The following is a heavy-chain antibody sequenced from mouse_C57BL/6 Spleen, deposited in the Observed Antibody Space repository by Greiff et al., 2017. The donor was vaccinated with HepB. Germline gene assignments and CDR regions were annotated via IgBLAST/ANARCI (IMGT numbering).Heavy chain of an antibody. CDR1: GYTFTSYW. D-gene: IGHD1-1*01. CDR3: ARGDYDGSSYRYAMDY. CDR2: IDPSDSET. Sequence: QVQLQQPGAELVRPGSSVKLSCKASGYTFTSYWMHWVKQRPIQGLEWIGNIDPSDSETHYNQKFKDKATLTVDKSSSTAYMQLSSLTSEDSAVYYCARGDYDGSSYRYAMDYWGQGTSVTVSS. V-gene: IGHV1-52*01. J-gene: IGHJ4*01.